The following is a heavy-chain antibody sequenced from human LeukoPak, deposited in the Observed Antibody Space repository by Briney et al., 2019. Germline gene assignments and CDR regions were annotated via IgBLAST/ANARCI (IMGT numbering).Heavy chain of an antibody. J-gene: IGHJ4*02. V-gene: IGHV3-23*01. CDR1: GFTFTYFA. CDR2: ISGSGGST. Sequence: GGSLRLSCAASGFTFTYFAMTWVRQAPGKGLEWVSAISGSGGSTYYADSVKGRFTISRDNSKNTLYLQMNSLRAEDTAVYYCAKTVTTWGYYFDYWGQGTLVTVSS. D-gene: IGHD4-17*01. CDR3: AKTVTTWGYYFDY.